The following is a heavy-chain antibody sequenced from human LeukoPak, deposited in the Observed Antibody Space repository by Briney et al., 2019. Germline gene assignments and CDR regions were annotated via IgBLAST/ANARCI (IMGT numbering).Heavy chain of an antibody. J-gene: IGHJ4*02. V-gene: IGHV4-34*01. Sequence: SETLSLTCAVYGGSFSAYYWSWLRQPPGKGLEWIGEINHSGSTNYNPSLKSRVTISVDRSKNQFSLKLSSVTAADTAVYYCARRKRTFGESDYWGQGTLVTVSS. CDR2: INHSGST. CDR3: ARRKRTFGESDY. D-gene: IGHD3-10*01. CDR1: GGSFSAYY.